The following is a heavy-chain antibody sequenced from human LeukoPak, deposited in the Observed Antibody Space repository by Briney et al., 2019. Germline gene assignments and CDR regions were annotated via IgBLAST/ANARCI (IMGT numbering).Heavy chain of an antibody. Sequence: GSLRLSCAASGFTFSGSAMHWVRQASGKGLEWVGRIRSKANSYATAYAASVKGRFTISRDDSKNTAYLQMNSLKTEDTAVYYCTSRGLRYDAFDIWGQGTMVTVSS. J-gene: IGHJ3*02. CDR3: TSRGLRYDAFDI. CDR1: GFTFSGSA. V-gene: IGHV3-73*01. CDR2: IRSKANSYAT. D-gene: IGHD5-18*01.